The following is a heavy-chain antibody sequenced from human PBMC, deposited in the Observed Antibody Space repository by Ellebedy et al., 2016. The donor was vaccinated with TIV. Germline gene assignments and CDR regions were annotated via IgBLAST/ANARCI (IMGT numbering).Heavy chain of an antibody. D-gene: IGHD5-12*01. CDR2: IYYSGST. CDR3: ARRRNSGYDFDS. V-gene: IGHV4-39*01. CDR1: GDSLSSISHY. J-gene: IGHJ4*02. Sequence: MPGGSLRLSCTVSGDSLSSISHYSGWIRQPPGKGLEWIASIYYSGSTYYSPSLKSRVTISMDTSKNQFSLKMSSVTAADTAVYYCARRRNSGYDFDSWGQGALVTVSS.